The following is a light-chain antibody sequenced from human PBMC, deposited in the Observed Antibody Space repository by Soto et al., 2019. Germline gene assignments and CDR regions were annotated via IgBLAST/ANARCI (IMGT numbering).Light chain of an antibody. Sequence: DIQMTQSPSTLSPSVGDRVTITCRASQTISSWLAWYQQRPGKAPNLLIYKASRLESGVPSRFSGSGSGTEFTLTISSLQPDDFATYYCQQYNSYPLTFGGGTK. V-gene: IGKV1-5*03. CDR3: QQYNSYPLT. J-gene: IGKJ4*01. CDR2: KAS. CDR1: QTISSW.